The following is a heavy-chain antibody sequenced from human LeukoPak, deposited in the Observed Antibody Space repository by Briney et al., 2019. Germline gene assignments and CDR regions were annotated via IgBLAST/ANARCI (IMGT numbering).Heavy chain of an antibody. V-gene: IGHV3-21*01. D-gene: IGHD1-1*01. CDR3: ARDGKRGRYYYYYMDV. Sequence: SVKGRFTISRDNAKNSLYLQMNSLRAEDTAVYYCARDGKRGRYYYYYMDVWGKGTTVTVSS. J-gene: IGHJ6*03.